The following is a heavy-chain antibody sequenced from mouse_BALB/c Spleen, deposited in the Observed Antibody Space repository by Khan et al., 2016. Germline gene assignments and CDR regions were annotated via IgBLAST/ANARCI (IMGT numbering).Heavy chain of an antibody. J-gene: IGHJ4*01. CDR3: ARSAGSTYVRGMDY. V-gene: IGHV3-8*02. D-gene: IGHD1-1*01. CDR2: ISHSGST. CDR1: GDSITSGY. Sequence: EVQLQESGPSLVKLSQTLSLTCSVTGDSITSGYWNWIRKFPGNKLEYMGYISHSGSTYYNPSLKSRISITRDTSKNQYYLQLNSVTTEDTATYSCARSAGSTYVRGMDYWGQGTSVTVSS.